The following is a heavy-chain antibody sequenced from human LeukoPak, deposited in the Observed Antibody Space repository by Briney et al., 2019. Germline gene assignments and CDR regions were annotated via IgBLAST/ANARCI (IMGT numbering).Heavy chain of an antibody. J-gene: IGHJ4*02. CDR1: GYTFTSYG. D-gene: IGHD6-19*01. CDR2: IIPIFGTA. CDR3: ARDSHSGYELEWSSGWYDY. V-gene: IGHV1-69*13. Sequence: VASVKVSCTASGYTFTSYGFSWVRQAPGQGLEWMGGIIPIFGTANYAQKFQGRVTITADESTSTAYMELSSLRSEDTAVYYCARDSHSGYELEWSSGWYDYWGQGTLVTVSS.